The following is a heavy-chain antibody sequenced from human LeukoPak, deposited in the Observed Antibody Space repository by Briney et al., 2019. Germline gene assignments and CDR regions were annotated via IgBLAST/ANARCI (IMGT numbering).Heavy chain of an antibody. D-gene: IGHD1-14*01. CDR3: ARDRADGKTWVEFDP. J-gene: IGHJ5*02. Sequence: GGSLRLSCAASGFIVNSYAMSWVRQVPGKGLAWASLIYSDGVTQYADSVKGRSTISRDNSKNTLYLQMNSLRDEDTAVYFCARDRADGKTWVEFDPWGQGTLVTVSS. V-gene: IGHV3-66*02. CDR2: IYSDGVT. CDR1: GFIVNSYA.